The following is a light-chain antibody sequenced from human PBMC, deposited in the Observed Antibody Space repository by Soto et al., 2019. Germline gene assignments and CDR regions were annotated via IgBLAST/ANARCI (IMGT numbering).Light chain of an antibody. V-gene: IGLV2-14*01. CDR2: EVS. Sequence: QSALTQPASVSGSAGQSITISCTGTSIDVGAYNYVSWYQQHPGKAPKLMIYEVSNRPSGVSNRFSGSKSGNSASLTISGLQAEDEADYYCSSYSSSITVVFGGGTK. CDR1: SIDVGAYNY. J-gene: IGLJ2*01. CDR3: SSYSSSITVV.